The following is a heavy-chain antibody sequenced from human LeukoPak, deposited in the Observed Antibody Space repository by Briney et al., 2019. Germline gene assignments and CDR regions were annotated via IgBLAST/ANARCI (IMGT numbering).Heavy chain of an antibody. V-gene: IGHV4-59*01. Sequence: PSEILSLTCTVSGGSISNYFWSWIRQPPGKGLEWIGFITYSGSTDHNPSLKSRVTISVDASKNQFSLKLTSVTAADTAVYYCVRHTTSGWYQVVYWGQGTLVTVSS. CDR2: ITYSGST. D-gene: IGHD6-19*01. J-gene: IGHJ4*02. CDR3: VRHTTSGWYQVVY. CDR1: GGSISNYF.